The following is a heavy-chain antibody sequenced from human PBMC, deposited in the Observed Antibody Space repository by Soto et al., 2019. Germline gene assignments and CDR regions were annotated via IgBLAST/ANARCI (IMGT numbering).Heavy chain of an antibody. V-gene: IGHV3-73*02. CDR1: GFMFSGSA. D-gene: IGHD6-25*01. Sequence: EVQLVESGGGLVQPGGSLKLSCAASGFMFSGSAIHWVRQASGKGLEWVSRIKSRADNYATGYAASVKGRFTISRDDSKNTAYLQMNSLRTDDTAVYYCVRCPDGGSLDYWGQGTLVTVSS. J-gene: IGHJ4*02. CDR3: VRCPDGGSLDY. CDR2: IKSRADNYAT.